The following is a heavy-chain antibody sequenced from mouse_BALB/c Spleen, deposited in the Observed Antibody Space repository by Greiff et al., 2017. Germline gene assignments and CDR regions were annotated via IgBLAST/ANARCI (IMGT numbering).Heavy chain of an antibody. CDR3: ASGGNYYFDY. Sequence: VKLQQSAAELARPGASVKMSCKASGYTFTSYTMHWVKQRPGQGLEWIGYINPSSGYTEYNQKFKDKTTLTADKSSSTAYMQLSSLTSEDSAVYYCASGGNYYFDYWGQGTTLTVSS. D-gene: IGHD2-1*01. J-gene: IGHJ2*01. V-gene: IGHV1-4*02. CDR1: GYTFTSYT. CDR2: INPSSGYT.